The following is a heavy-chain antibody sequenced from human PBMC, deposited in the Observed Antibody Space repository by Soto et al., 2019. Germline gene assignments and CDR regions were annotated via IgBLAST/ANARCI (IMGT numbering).Heavy chain of an antibody. Sequence: QVQLQESGPGLVEPSGTLSLTCAVSGASISNTNWWSWVRQPPGKGLEWIGEIYHSGTTNCDPSLKSRVTISVDKSKNQVSLKLSSVTAADTAVYYCAIPGAGDFDYWGQGTLVTVSS. J-gene: IGHJ4*02. CDR3: AIPGAGDFDY. CDR1: GASISNTNW. D-gene: IGHD6-13*01. V-gene: IGHV4-4*02. CDR2: IYHSGTT.